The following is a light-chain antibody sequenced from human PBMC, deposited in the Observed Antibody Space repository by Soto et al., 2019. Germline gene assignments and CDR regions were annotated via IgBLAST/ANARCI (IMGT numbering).Light chain of an antibody. Sequence: EIVMTQSPATLSVSPGERVTLSCRASQSVSGNLAWYQQKPGQAPRLLIYGASTRATGIPARFSGSGSGTEFTLAISSRQSEDFAVYYCQQYNNWLFTFGGGTRVEIK. J-gene: IGKJ4*01. CDR1: QSVSGN. CDR2: GAS. CDR3: QQYNNWLFT. V-gene: IGKV3-15*01.